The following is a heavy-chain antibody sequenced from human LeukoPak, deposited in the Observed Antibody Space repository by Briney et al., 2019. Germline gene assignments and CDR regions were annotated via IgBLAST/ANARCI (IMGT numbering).Heavy chain of an antibody. D-gene: IGHD3-10*01. J-gene: IGHJ4*02. CDR1: GFTFSYYA. V-gene: IGHV3-30-3*01. CDR3: AREITI. CDR2: ISYDGSNE. Sequence: GGSLRLSCAASGFTFSYYAMHWVRQAPGKGLEWVAVISYDGSNEYYADSVKGRFTISRDNSKNTLSLQMNTLRPEDTAVYYCAREITIWGQGTLVTVSS.